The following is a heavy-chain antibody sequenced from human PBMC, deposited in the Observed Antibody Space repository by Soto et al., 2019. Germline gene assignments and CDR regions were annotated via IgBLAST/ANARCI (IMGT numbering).Heavy chain of an antibody. D-gene: IGHD2-8*02. CDR3: ARDMGILYCDPPGWFDP. CDR2: ISAYNGNT. Sequence: QVQLVQSGAEVKKPGASVKVSCKASGYTFTSYGISWVRQAPGQGLEWMGWISAYNGNTNYAQKLQGRVTMTTDTSKSTAYMELRSLRSDDTAVYYCARDMGILYCDPPGWFDPWGQGTLVTVSS. CDR1: GYTFTSYG. J-gene: IGHJ5*02. V-gene: IGHV1-18*01.